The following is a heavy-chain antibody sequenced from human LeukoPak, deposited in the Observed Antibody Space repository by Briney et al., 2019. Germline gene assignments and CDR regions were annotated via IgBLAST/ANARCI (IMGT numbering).Heavy chain of an antibody. V-gene: IGHV3-21*01. J-gene: IGHJ6*03. CDR2: ISSSSSYI. CDR3: ARAPARYCSGGSCYYYYYMDV. D-gene: IGHD2-15*01. Sequence: GGSLRLXCAASGFTFSSYSMNWVRQAPGKGLEWVSSISSSSSYIYYADSVKGRFTISRDNAKNSLYLQMNSLRAEDTAVYYCARAPARYCSGGSCYYYYYMDVWGKGTTVTVSS. CDR1: GFTFSSYS.